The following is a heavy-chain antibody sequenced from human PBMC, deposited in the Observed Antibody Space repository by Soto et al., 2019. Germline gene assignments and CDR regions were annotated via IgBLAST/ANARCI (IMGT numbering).Heavy chain of an antibody. D-gene: IGHD3-22*01. CDR1: GYTLTELS. CDR3: ATEINRTTYYYEKCGSYTPYIDAYGI. CDR2: FDPEDGET. Sequence: ASVNVYCTVSGYTLTELSMHWEGQAPGKGLEWMGGFDPEDGETNNAQKFLVRVTMTEDPSTYSAYLELSSLFSEDTSVYYCATEINRTTYYYEKCGSYTPYIDAYGISGQGTRIIV. V-gene: IGHV1-24*01. J-gene: IGHJ3*02.